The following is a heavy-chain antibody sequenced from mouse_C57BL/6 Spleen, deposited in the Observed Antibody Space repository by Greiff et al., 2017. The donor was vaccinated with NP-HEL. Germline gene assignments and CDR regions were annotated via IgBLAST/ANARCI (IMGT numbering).Heavy chain of an antibody. Sequence: QVHVKQPGAELVKPGASVKLSCKASGYTFTSYWMQWVKQRPGQGLEWIGEIDPSDSYTNYNQKFKGKATLTVDTSSSTAYMQLSSLTSDDSAVYYCASGGGLDYWGQGTTLTVSS. CDR1: GYTFTSYW. V-gene: IGHV1-50*01. CDR3: ASGGGLDY. J-gene: IGHJ2*01. CDR2: IDPSDSYT.